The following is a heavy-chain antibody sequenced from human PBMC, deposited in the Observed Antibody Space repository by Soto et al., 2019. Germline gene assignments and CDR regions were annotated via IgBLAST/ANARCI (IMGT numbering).Heavy chain of an antibody. Sequence: EVQLLESGGGLVQPGGSLRLSCAASGFTFGTYAMNWVRQAPGKGLEWVSGITGSGGSTYYADSVKGRFTISRDNSENTLYLQMNSLRGDDTAVYYCAKDRSVDTRDWFDPWGQGTLVIVSS. CDR3: AKDRSVDTRDWFDP. D-gene: IGHD5-18*01. CDR2: ITGSGGST. J-gene: IGHJ5*02. V-gene: IGHV3-23*01. CDR1: GFTFGTYA.